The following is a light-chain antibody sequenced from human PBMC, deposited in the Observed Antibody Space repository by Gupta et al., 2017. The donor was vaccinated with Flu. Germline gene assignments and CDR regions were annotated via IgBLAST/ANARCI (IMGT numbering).Light chain of an antibody. V-gene: IGKV3-11*01. CDR1: QSVDTN. CDR2: DAS. J-gene: IGKJ2*02. CDR3: QQRRSWPRT. Sequence: EIVLTQSPATLSLTPGERATLSCRASQSVDTNLAWYQQKPGQAPRLLVYDASNRATDIPVRFTGSGSGTDFTLTISSLEPEDFAIYFCQQRRSWPRTFGQGTKLEI.